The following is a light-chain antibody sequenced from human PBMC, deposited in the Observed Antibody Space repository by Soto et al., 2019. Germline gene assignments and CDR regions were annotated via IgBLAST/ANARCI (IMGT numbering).Light chain of an antibody. CDR1: SSNIGSNT. Sequence: QSVLTQPPSASGTPGQRVTISCSGSSSNIGSNTVNWYQQLPGTAPKLLIYSNNQRPSGVPDRFSASKSGTSASLAISGLQSEDEADYYCAAWDDSLNGPRFGGGTKVTVL. J-gene: IGLJ2*01. CDR3: AAWDDSLNGPR. CDR2: SNN. V-gene: IGLV1-44*01.